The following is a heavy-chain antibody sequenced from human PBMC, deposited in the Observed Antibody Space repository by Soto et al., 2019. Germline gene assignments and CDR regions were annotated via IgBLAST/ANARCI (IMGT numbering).Heavy chain of an antibody. CDR3: ARAHETPPIVGVGAPYFFDS. V-gene: IGHV4-31*03. J-gene: IGHJ4*02. Sequence: QVQLQESGPGLVKPSQTLSLTCTVSGGSISGVGWYWSWICQGPGKVLEWIVYMYDSGSFYHNPSHKGRVMISSATSKRQFSLSVSSVTAADTAVYYFARAHETPPIVGVGAPYFFDSWGQGTLVTVSS. CDR1: GGSISGVGWY. D-gene: IGHD3-3*01. CDR2: MYDSGSF.